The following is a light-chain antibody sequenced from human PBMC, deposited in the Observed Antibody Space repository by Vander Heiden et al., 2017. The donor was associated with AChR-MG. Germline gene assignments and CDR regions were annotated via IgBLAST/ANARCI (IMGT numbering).Light chain of an antibody. V-gene: IGLV7-43*01. CDR2: GAS. Sequence: QTVLTQEPSLTVSPGGTVTLTCPSTTGAATRRHDPNWFQQRPGPSPRALFYGASNRRSWTPARFSGSLVGGKAALTLSGVQPEDEAAYYCRLYYNFAGVFGGGTMLTVL. CDR3: RLYYNFAGV. J-gene: IGLJ3*02. CDR1: TGAATRRHD.